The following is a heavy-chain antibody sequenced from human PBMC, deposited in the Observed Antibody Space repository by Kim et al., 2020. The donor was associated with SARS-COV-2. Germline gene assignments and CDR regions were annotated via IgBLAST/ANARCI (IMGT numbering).Heavy chain of an antibody. D-gene: IGHD3-3*01. J-gene: IGHJ6*03. CDR1: GYTFTSYG. CDR2: ISAYNGNT. Sequence: ASVKVSCKASGYTFTSYGISWVRQAPGQGLEWMGWISAYNGNTNYAQKLQGIVTMTTDTSTSTAYMDLRSLISDDTAVLYCARDRRITIFGVVTHGYYYYYLDVWGKGTTVTVSS. CDR3: ARDRRITIFGVVTHGYYYYYLDV. V-gene: IGHV1-18*01.